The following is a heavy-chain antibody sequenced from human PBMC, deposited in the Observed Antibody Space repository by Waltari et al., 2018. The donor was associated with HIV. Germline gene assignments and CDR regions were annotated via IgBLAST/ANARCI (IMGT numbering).Heavy chain of an antibody. J-gene: IGHJ4*02. CDR1: GGSFSVSY. V-gene: IGHV4-34*02. D-gene: IGHD3-16*01. CDR3: VRGFGNYGFYFDY. Sequence: QVYLPQCGSALLKPSETLSLPCAVYGGSFSVSYWTWIRQSPGRGLEWMGEIDHTGTSTYNPSLKGRVTMSVDTSKNQFSVNLKSVTVADTAVYYCVRGFGNYGFYFDYWGQGKLVSVSS. CDR2: IDHTGTS.